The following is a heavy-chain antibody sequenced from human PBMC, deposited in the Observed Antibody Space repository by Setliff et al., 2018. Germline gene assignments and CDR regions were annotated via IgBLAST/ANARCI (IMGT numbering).Heavy chain of an antibody. CDR3: ARRGQVTMVRGVTAPASYYYYYMDV. Sequence: ASVKVSCKASGYTFTGYYMHWVRQAPGQGLEWMGWINPNSGGTNYAQKFQGRVTMTRDTSISTAYMELSRLRSDDTAAYYCARRGQVTMVRGVTAPASYYYYYMDVWAKGPRSPSP. D-gene: IGHD3-10*01. CDR1: GYTFTGYY. J-gene: IGHJ6*03. CDR2: INPNSGGT. V-gene: IGHV1-2*02.